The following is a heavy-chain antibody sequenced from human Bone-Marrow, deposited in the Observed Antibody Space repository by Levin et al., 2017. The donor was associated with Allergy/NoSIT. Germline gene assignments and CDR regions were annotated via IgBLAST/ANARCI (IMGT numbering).Heavy chain of an antibody. CDR3: ATVGHDYGDLYFGS. CDR1: GFSFSNAW. Sequence: GGSLRLSCAASGFSFSNAWMSWVRQAPGKGLEWVGRLRSKTDGGTTDYAAPGKGRFIMSRDDTKSTVHLQMNSLKSEDTAMYYCATVGHDYGDLYFGSWGRGTLVTVSS. J-gene: IGHJ4*02. CDR2: LRSKTDGGTT. D-gene: IGHD4-17*01. V-gene: IGHV3-15*01.